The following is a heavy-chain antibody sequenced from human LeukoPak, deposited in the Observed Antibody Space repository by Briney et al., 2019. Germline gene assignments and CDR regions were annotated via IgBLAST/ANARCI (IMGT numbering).Heavy chain of an antibody. CDR3: AREYSSSWLDAFDF. CDR1: VGTFTSYA. Sequence: ASVKVSCKASVGTFTSYAISWVRQAPGQGLEWMGRIIPILGIANYAQKFQGRVTITAHKPTRTAYIALTSLSSHDTAVYYCAREYSSSWLDAFDFLLQATIVTVSS. J-gene: IGHJ3*01. D-gene: IGHD6-13*01. V-gene: IGHV1-69*04. CDR2: IIPILGIA.